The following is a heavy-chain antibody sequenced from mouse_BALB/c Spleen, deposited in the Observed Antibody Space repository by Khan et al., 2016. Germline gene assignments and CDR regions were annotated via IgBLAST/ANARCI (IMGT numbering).Heavy chain of an antibody. CDR2: INPSNGRT. CDR1: GYTFTSYW. CDR3: ARYYEGFAD. D-gene: IGHD2-4*01. Sequence: QVQLQQPGAELVKPGASVKLSCTASGYTFTSYWMHWVKQRPGQGLEWIGEINPSNGRTNYNAKFKSKATLTVDKSSSTAYMQLSSLTSEDSAVYYCARYYEGFADWGQGTLVTVAA. V-gene: IGHV1S81*02. J-gene: IGHJ3*01.